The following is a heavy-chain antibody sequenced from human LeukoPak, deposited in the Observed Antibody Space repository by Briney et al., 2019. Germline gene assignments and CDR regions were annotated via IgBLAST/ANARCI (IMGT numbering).Heavy chain of an antibody. V-gene: IGHV3-48*04. Sequence: GGSLRLSCAASGFTFSSYKFNWVRQAPGKGLEWVSYISSSSSTIFYADSVKGRFTISRDNAKNSLYLQMNSLRAEDTAVYYCARQKVRGVSSSDYWGQGTLVTVSS. D-gene: IGHD3-10*01. CDR1: GFTFSSYK. J-gene: IGHJ4*02. CDR3: ARQKVRGVSSSDY. CDR2: ISSSSSTI.